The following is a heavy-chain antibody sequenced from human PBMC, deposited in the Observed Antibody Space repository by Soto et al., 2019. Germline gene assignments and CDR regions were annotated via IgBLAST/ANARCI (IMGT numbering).Heavy chain of an antibody. Sequence: SETLSLTCTVSGGSISSGGYYWSWIRQHPGKGLEWIGYIYYSGSTYYNPSLKSRVTISVDTSKNQFSLKLSSVTAADTAVYYCARDAQLLWFGESSWGQGTLVTVSS. CDR3: ARDAQLLWFGESS. CDR1: GGSISSGGYY. D-gene: IGHD3-10*01. V-gene: IGHV4-31*03. J-gene: IGHJ5*02. CDR2: IYYSGST.